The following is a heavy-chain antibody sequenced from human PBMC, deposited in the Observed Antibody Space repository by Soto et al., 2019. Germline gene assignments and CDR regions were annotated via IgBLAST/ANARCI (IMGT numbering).Heavy chain of an antibody. Sequence: QVQLVQSGTEVKKPGASVKVSCKASGYTFTTYGISWVRQAPGQGLEWMGWISAYNGNTSSAQKRQGRVTMTTDTSTSTAYMELRSLRSDDTAVYYCARDSVYCSGDSCYPFDYWGQGTLVTVSS. V-gene: IGHV1-18*01. CDR3: ARDSVYCSGDSCYPFDY. J-gene: IGHJ4*02. CDR2: ISAYNGNT. D-gene: IGHD2-15*01. CDR1: GYTFTTYG.